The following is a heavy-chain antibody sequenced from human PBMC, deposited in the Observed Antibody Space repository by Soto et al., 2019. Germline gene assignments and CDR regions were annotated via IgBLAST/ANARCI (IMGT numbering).Heavy chain of an antibody. Sequence: ESGGGVVQPGRSLRLSCAASGFTFSSYGMHWVRQAPGKGLEWVAVISYDGSNKYYADSVKGRFTISRDNSKNTLYLQMNSLRAEDTAVYYCAKDGTPYYYYGMDVWGQGTTVTVSS. CDR2: ISYDGSNK. CDR3: AKDGTPYYYYGMDV. V-gene: IGHV3-30*18. CDR1: GFTFSSYG. J-gene: IGHJ6*02.